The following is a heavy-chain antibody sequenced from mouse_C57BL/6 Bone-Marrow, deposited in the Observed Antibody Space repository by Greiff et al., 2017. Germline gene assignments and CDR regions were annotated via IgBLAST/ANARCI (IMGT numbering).Heavy chain of an antibody. D-gene: IGHD4-1*01. J-gene: IGHJ4*01. CDR2: IWSGGST. Sequence: VQRVESGPGLVQPSQSLSITCTVSGFSLTSYGVHWVRQSPGKGLEWLGVIWSGGSTDYNAAFISRLSISKDNSKSQVFFKMNSLQADDTAIYYCARKILGRCYYAMDYWGQGTSVTVSS. CDR1: GFSLTSYG. V-gene: IGHV2-2*01. CDR3: ARKILGRCYYAMDY.